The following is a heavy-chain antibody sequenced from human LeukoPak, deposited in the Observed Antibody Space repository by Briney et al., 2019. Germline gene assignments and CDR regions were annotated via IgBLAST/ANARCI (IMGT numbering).Heavy chain of an antibody. J-gene: IGHJ1*01. CDR3: ARGGAARLHFQN. CDR1: GGSISTYY. V-gene: IGHV4-59*01. Sequence: PSETLSLTCTVSGGSISTYYWNWIRQPPGKGLEWIGYIYHSGSTNYNPSLQSRVTISVDTSKNQFSMNLNSVTAADTAVYYCARGGAARLHFQNWGQGTLVTVSS. CDR2: IYHSGST. D-gene: IGHD6-6*01.